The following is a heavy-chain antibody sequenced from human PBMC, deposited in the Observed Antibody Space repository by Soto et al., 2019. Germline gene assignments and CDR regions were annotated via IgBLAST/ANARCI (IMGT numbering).Heavy chain of an antibody. D-gene: IGHD6-13*01. J-gene: IGHJ4*02. V-gene: IGHV1-18*01. Sequence: GASVKVSCKTSGYTFTSDGISWVRQAPGHGLEWMGWISAYKGNTNCAQKFQGRVTMTRDTSTSTTYMELRSLRSDDTAVYYCARDRGSSSYYEFDYWGQGTLGSVSS. CDR1: GYTFTSDG. CDR2: ISAYKGNT. CDR3: ARDRGSSSYYEFDY.